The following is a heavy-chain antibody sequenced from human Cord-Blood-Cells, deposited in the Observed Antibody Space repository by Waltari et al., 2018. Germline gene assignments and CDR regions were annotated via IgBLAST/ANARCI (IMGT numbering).Heavy chain of an antibody. CDR1: GYTFTSYA. D-gene: IGHD2-21*01. J-gene: IGHJ3*02. V-gene: IGHV1-3*01. Sequence: QVQLVQSGAEVKKPGASVKVSCKASGYTFTSYAMHWVRPAPGQRLEWMGWINAGNGNTKYSQKFQGRVTITRDTSASTAYMGLSSLRSEDTAVYYCAREVIGSRQDAFDIWGQGTMVTVSS. CDR3: AREVIGSRQDAFDI. CDR2: INAGNGNT.